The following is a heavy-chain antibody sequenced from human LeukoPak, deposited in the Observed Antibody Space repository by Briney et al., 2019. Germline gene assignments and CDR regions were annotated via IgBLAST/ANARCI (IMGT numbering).Heavy chain of an antibody. CDR3: ARDPTAGNNLPSSYFDY. J-gene: IGHJ4*02. D-gene: IGHD4-11*01. CDR1: GFTFSSYA. V-gene: IGHV3-30-3*01. CDR2: ISYDRSIT. Sequence: PGGSLRLSCAASGFTFSSYAMHWVRQAPGKGLEWVAVISYDRSITYYADSVKGRFTLSCDNSKNTLYLQMNSLSPEDTAVYYFARDPTAGNNLPSSYFDYWGQGTLVTVSS.